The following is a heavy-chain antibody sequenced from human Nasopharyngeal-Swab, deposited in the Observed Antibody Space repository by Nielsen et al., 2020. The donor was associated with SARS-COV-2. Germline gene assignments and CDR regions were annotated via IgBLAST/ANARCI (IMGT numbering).Heavy chain of an antibody. CDR1: GGTFSSYA. V-gene: IGHV1-69*13. Sequence: SVKVSCKASGGTFSSYAISWVRQAPGQGLEWMGGIIPIFGIANYAQKFQGRVTITVDESTSTAYMELSSLRSEDTAVYYCARGGWWACSSTSCYNWFDPWGQGTLVTVSS. J-gene: IGHJ5*02. D-gene: IGHD2-2*01. CDR2: IIPIFGIA. CDR3: ARGGWWACSSTSCYNWFDP.